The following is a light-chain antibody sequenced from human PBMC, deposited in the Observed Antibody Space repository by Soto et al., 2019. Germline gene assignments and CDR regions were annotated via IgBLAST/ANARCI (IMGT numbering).Light chain of an antibody. J-gene: IGKJ1*01. V-gene: IGKV3-15*01. Sequence: EIVLTQSPGTVSLSPGERATLSCRASQSVSRSDLAWYQHKPGQSPRLLIYGAYIRATGIPARFSGGGSGTDFTLTISSLQSEDFAVYYCQQYDKWPPTFGQGTKVDIK. CDR3: QQYDKWPPT. CDR1: QSVSRSD. CDR2: GAY.